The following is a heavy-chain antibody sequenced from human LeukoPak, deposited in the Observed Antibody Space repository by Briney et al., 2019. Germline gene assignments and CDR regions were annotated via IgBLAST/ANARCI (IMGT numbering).Heavy chain of an antibody. CDR1: GGSISSSSYY. D-gene: IGHD2-21*02. V-gene: IGHV4-39*07. CDR3: ARGPPFRRLQAFDI. CDR2: IYYSGST. Sequence: SETLSLTCTVSGGSISSSSYYWGWIRQPPGKGLEWIGSIYYSGSTYYNPSLKSRVTISVDTSKNQFSLKLSSVTAADTAVYYCARGPPFRRLQAFDIWGQGTMVTVSS. J-gene: IGHJ3*02.